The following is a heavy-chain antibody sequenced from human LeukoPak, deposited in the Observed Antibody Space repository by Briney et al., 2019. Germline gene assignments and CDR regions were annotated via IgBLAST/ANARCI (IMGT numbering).Heavy chain of an antibody. J-gene: IGHJ4*02. CDR1: GFTFSSYA. CDR2: ISDSGGST. Sequence: GGSLRLSCAASGFTFSSYAMSWVRQAPGKGLEWVSVISDSGGSTYYADSVKGRFTISRDNSKNTLYLQMNRLRAEDTAVYYCAKGGLRYGEIDYWGQGTLVTVSS. V-gene: IGHV3-23*01. CDR3: AKGGLRYGEIDY. D-gene: IGHD4/OR15-4a*01.